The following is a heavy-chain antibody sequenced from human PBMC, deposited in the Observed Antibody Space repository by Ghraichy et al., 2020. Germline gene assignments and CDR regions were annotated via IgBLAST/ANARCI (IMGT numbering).Heavy chain of an antibody. J-gene: IGHJ6*02. V-gene: IGHV1-18*01. Sequence: ASVKVSCKASGYTFTSYGISWVRQAPGQGLEWMGWISAYNGNTNYAQKLQGRVTMTTDTSTSTAYMELRSLRSDDTAVYYCARDSMVRGVPPDYYYYYGMDVWGQGTTVTVSS. CDR3: ARDSMVRGVPPDYYYYYGMDV. CDR1: GYTFTSYG. CDR2: ISAYNGNT. D-gene: IGHD3-10*01.